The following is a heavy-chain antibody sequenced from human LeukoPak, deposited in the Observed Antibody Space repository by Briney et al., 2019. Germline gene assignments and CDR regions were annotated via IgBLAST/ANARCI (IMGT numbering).Heavy chain of an antibody. CDR1: GFTFTSYA. J-gene: IGHJ4*02. Sequence: PGGSLILSCAASGFTFTSYALSWVRRAPGKGLEWVSGISGSGGTTHYADSVKGRFTISRDNSKNTLYMQMNSLRAEDTAVYYCAKDRRQWLGYFDYWGQGALVTVSS. CDR2: ISGSGGTT. D-gene: IGHD6-19*01. CDR3: AKDRRQWLGYFDY. V-gene: IGHV3-23*01.